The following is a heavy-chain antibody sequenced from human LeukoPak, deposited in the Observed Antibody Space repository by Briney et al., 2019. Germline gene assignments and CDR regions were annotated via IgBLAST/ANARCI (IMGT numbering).Heavy chain of an antibody. CDR1: GFTFCSYS. CDR2: ISSSSYI. J-gene: IGHJ4*02. Sequence: PRGSLRLSCAASGFTFCSYSMNWVRQAPGKGLEWVSSISSSSYIYYADSVKGRFTISRDNAKNSLYLQMNSLRAEDTAVYYCARDDYGDYVDYWGQGTLVTVSS. V-gene: IGHV3-21*01. D-gene: IGHD4-17*01. CDR3: ARDDYGDYVDY.